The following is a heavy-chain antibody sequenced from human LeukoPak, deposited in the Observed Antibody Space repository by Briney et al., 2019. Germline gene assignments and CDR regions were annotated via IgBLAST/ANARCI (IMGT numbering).Heavy chain of an antibody. V-gene: IGHV4-34*01. J-gene: IGHJ6*02. CDR3: ARGWYSYGLGFYYYYYGMDV. D-gene: IGHD5-18*01. CDR2: INHSGST. CDR1: GGSFSGYY. Sequence: SETLSLTCAVYGGSFSGYYWSWIRQPPGKGLEWIGEINHSGSTNYNPSLESRVTISVDTSKNQFSLKLSSVTAADTAVYYCARGWYSYGLGFYYYYYGMDVWGQGTTVTVSS.